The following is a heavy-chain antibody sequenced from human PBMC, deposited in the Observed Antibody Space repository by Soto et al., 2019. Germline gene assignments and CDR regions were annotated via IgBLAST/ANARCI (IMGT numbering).Heavy chain of an antibody. J-gene: IGHJ5*02. D-gene: IGHD3-10*01. CDR3: ARAPGGFTTTCYEWFDP. V-gene: IGHV1-2*02. CDR1: GYTITGYF. Sequence: QVQLVQSGAEVKKPGASVKVSCTASGYTITGYFIHWVRQAPGQGLERMGWLDPNSGSTNYAQKFQGTITMTREKSINTEYMDLRSLTSAATAVYYCARAPGGFTTTCYEWFDPWGQGTLVTVSS. CDR2: LDPNSGST.